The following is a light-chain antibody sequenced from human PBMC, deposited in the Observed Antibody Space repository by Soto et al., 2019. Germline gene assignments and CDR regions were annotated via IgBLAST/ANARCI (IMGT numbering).Light chain of an antibody. CDR1: QSVSSN. Sequence: EIVMTQSPATLSVSPGERATLSCRASQSVSSNLAWYQQKPGQAPMLLIYGASTRATGIPARFSGSGSGTEFTLTISSLQSEDFAVYYCQQSGTFGQGTKVEIK. J-gene: IGKJ1*01. CDR3: QQSGT. V-gene: IGKV3-15*01. CDR2: GAS.